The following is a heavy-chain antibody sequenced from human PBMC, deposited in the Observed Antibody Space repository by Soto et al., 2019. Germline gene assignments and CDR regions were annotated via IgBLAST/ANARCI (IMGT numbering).Heavy chain of an antibody. CDR3: VRDVFGVVIFDA. CDR1: RFSFLDSS. Sequence: GSLRLSRSASRFSFLDSSLHWVRQAPGKELEYVSAISTHGRNTYYADSVKGRFTISRDNSKNTVHLQMSSLRVEDTAVYYCVRDVFGVVIFDAWAQGTPVTVSS. D-gene: IGHD3-3*01. CDR2: ISTHGRNT. V-gene: IGHV3-64D*08. J-gene: IGHJ4*02.